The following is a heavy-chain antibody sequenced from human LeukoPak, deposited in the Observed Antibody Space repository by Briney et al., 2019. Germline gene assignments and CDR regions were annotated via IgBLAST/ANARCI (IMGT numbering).Heavy chain of an antibody. CDR1: GFTFSAYS. Sequence: PGGSLRLSCASSGFTFSAYSMNWVRQAPGKGLEWVSLISGDGGSTYYADSVKGRFTISRDNRKNSLYLQMNSLRTEDTALSYCAKSDFGNIFDSWGQGTLVTVSS. J-gene: IGHJ4*02. V-gene: IGHV3-43*02. CDR3: AKSDFGNIFDS. CDR2: ISGDGGST. D-gene: IGHD4/OR15-4a*01.